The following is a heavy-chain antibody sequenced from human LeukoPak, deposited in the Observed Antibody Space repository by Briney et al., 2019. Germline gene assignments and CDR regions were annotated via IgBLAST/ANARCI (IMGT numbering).Heavy chain of an antibody. J-gene: IGHJ5*02. CDR3: ARQSMTTVTTRFDP. Sequence: SETLSLTCTVSGGSISGYYWSWIRQPAGKGLEWIGRIYTSGSTNYNPSLKSRVTMSVDTSKNQFSLKLSSVTAADTAVYYCARQSMTTVTTRFDPWGQGTLVTVSS. CDR1: GGSISGYY. CDR2: IYTSGST. D-gene: IGHD4-17*01. V-gene: IGHV4-4*07.